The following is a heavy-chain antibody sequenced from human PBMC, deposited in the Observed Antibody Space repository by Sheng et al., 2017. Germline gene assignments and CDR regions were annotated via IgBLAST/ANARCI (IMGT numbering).Heavy chain of an antibody. CDR2: ISGNGNTI. Sequence: EVQLIESGGGLVQPGRSLRLSCVASGFNFDIYEILWVRQAPGRGLEWLSYISGNGNTIFYADSVKGRFTISRDNAKNSVFLQMNSLRDGDTALYYCARGAPYYDSLYFLDSSGPGT. CDR3: ARGAPYYDSLYFLDS. J-gene: IGHJ5*01. CDR1: GFNFDIYE. V-gene: IGHV3-48*03. D-gene: IGHD3-3*01.